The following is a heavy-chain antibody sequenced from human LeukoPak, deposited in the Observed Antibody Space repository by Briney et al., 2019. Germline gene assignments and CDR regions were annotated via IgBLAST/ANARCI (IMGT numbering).Heavy chain of an antibody. CDR1: GGSISSYY. D-gene: IGHD2-15*01. V-gene: IGHV4-59*12. CDR3: ARAKGRYCSGGSCYGYYGMDA. CDR2: IYYSGST. J-gene: IGHJ6*02. Sequence: SETLSLTCTVSGGSISSYYWSWIRQPPGKGLEWIGYIYYSGSTNYNPSLKSRVTISVDTSKNQFSLKLSSVTAADTAVYYCARAKGRYCSGGSCYGYYGMDAWGQGTTVTVSS.